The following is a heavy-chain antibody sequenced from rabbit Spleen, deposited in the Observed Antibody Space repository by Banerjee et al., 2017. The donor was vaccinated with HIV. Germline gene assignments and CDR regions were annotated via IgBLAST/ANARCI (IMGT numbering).Heavy chain of an antibody. V-gene: IGHV1S40*01. J-gene: IGHJ4*01. CDR2: IYTGNSKT. Sequence: QSLEESGGDLVKPGTSLTLTCKASAFSFSRGYDMCWVRQAPGKGLEWIACIYTGNSKTYYANWAKGRFTISKTSSTTVTLQMTSLTAADTATYFCARDLVAVIGWNFNLWGPGTLVTVS. CDR3: ARDLVAVIGWNFNL. CDR1: AFSFSRGYD. D-gene: IGHD1-1*01.